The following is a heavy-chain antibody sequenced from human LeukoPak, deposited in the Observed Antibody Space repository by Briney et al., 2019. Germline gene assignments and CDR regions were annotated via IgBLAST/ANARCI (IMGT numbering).Heavy chain of an antibody. D-gene: IGHD3-9*01. Sequence: ASVKVSCKASGYTLTGYYMHWVRQAPGQGLEWMGWINPNSGGTNYAQKFQGRVTMTRDTSISTAYMELSRLRSEDAAVYYCASGPYYDILTGYHDFDYWGQGTLVTVSS. CDR3: ASGPYYDILTGYHDFDY. CDR2: INPNSGGT. V-gene: IGHV1-2*02. J-gene: IGHJ4*02. CDR1: GYTLTGYY.